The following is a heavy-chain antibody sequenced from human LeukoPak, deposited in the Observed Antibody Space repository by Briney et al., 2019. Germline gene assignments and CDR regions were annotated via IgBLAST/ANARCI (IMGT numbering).Heavy chain of an antibody. J-gene: IGHJ4*02. V-gene: IGHV3-30-3*01. CDR3: ARVPDGSGPSFDY. CDR2: ISSDGNNK. CDR1: GXTFSGYA. D-gene: IGHD3-22*01. Sequence: PGGSLRLSCAASGXTFSGYAMHWVRQAPGKGLEWVAVISSDGNNKYYADSVKGRFTISRDNSKSTLYLQMNSLRAEDTAVYSCARVPDGSGPSFDYWGQGTLVTVSS.